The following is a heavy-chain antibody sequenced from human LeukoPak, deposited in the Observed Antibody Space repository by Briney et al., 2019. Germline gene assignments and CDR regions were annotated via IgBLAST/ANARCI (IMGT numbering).Heavy chain of an antibody. Sequence: GGSLRLSCAASGFTFSSYSMNWVRQAPGKGLEWVSYISSSSSTIYYADSVKGRFTISRDNSKNTLYLQMNSLRAEDTAVYYCAKDLFSMIVADFDYWGQGTLVTVSS. CDR3: AKDLFSMIVADFDY. J-gene: IGHJ4*02. V-gene: IGHV3-48*01. CDR2: ISSSSSTI. CDR1: GFTFSSYS. D-gene: IGHD3-22*01.